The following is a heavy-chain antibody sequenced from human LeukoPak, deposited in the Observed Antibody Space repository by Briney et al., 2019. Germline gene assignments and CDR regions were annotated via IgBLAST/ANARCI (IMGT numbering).Heavy chain of an antibody. Sequence: GGSLRLSCSVSGFIVSSNYMSWVRQAPGKGLEWVGRIKSKTDGGTTDYAAPVKGRFTISRDDSKNTLYLQMNSLKTEDTAVYYCARNNAGYSSSWSSFDYWGQGTLVTVSS. J-gene: IGHJ4*02. CDR2: IKSKTDGGTT. CDR1: GFIVSSNY. CDR3: ARNNAGYSSSWSSFDY. D-gene: IGHD6-13*01. V-gene: IGHV3-15*01.